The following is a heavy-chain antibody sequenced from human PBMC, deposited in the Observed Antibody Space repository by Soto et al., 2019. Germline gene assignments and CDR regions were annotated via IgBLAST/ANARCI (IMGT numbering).Heavy chain of an antibody. J-gene: IGHJ4*02. CDR1: GFTFSSYG. CDR2: ISYDGSNK. D-gene: IGHD6-19*01. CDR3: AKESSGSLQE. Sequence: QVQLVESGGGVVQPGRSLRLSCAASGFTFSSYGMHWVRQAPGKGLEWVAVISYDGSNKYYADSVKGRFTISRDNSKNTLYLQMNSLRAEDTAVYYCAKESSGSLQEWGQGTLVTVSS. V-gene: IGHV3-30*18.